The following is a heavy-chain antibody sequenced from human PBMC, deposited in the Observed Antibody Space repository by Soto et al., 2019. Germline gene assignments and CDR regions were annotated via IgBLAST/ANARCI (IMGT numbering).Heavy chain of an antibody. J-gene: IGHJ4*02. CDR1: GFTFSSYA. CDR3: ARASYSSSSVPFDY. Sequence: PGGSLRLSCAASGFTFSSYAMSWVRQAPGKGLEWVSSISSSTSSRYYADSVKGRFTISRDNAKNSLYLQMNSLRAEDTAVYYCARASYSSSSVPFDYWGQGTLVTVSS. CDR2: ISSSTSSR. D-gene: IGHD6-6*01. V-gene: IGHV3-21*06.